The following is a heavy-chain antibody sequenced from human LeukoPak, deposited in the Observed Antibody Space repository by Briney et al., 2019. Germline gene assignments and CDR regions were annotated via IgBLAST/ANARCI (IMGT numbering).Heavy chain of an antibody. CDR3: ARLNVPYYYDSSGYQP. J-gene: IGHJ5*02. Sequence: GESLKISCKGSGYSFTSYWISWVRQMPGKGLEWMGRIDPSDSYTNYSPSFQGHVTISADKSISTAYLQWSSLKASDTAMYYCARLNVPYYYDSSGYQPWGQGTLVTVSS. CDR2: IDPSDSYT. CDR1: GYSFTSYW. D-gene: IGHD3-22*01. V-gene: IGHV5-10-1*01.